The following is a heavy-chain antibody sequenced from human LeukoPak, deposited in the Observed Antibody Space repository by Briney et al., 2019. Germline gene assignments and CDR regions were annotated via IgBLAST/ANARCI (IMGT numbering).Heavy chain of an antibody. CDR2: IRSNNYGKTT. Sequence: GGSLRPSCTASGFTFGDYVMSWVRQAPGKGLEWVGFIRSNNYGKTTEYAASVKGRFTISRDDSDSIAYLQMNSLKTEDTAVYYCTRGAIAAAGLCDFWGQGTMVTVSS. V-gene: IGHV3-49*04. CDR1: GFTFGDYV. D-gene: IGHD6-13*01. J-gene: IGHJ3*01. CDR3: TRGAIAAAGLCDF.